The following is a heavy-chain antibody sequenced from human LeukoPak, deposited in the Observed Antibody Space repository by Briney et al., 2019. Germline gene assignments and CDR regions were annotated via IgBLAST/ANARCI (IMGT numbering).Heavy chain of an antibody. CDR2: INPSGGSI. Sequence: ASGTVSCKASGYTFTSYYMHWVRQAPGQGLEWMGIINPSGGSISYAQKFQGRVTMTRDMSTSTVYMELSSLRSEDTAVYYCATTSSRGYSYLFDPWGQGTLVTVSS. V-gene: IGHV1-46*01. CDR1: GYTFTSYY. J-gene: IGHJ5*02. D-gene: IGHD5-18*01. CDR3: ATTSSRGYSYLFDP.